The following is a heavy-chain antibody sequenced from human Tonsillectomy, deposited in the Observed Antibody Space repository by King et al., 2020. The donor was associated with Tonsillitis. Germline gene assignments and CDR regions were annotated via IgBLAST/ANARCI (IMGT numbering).Heavy chain of an antibody. CDR2: ISSSSSYI. CDR3: ARERPSSWSSHYYYGMDV. Sequence: VQLVQSGGGLVKPGGSLRLSCAASGFTFSSYSMNWVRQAPGKGLEWVSSISSSSSYIYYADSVKGRFTISRDNAKNSLYLQMNSLRAEDTAVYYCARERPSSWSSHYYYGMDVWGQGTTVTVSS. J-gene: IGHJ6*02. D-gene: IGHD6-13*01. V-gene: IGHV3-21*01. CDR1: GFTFSSYS.